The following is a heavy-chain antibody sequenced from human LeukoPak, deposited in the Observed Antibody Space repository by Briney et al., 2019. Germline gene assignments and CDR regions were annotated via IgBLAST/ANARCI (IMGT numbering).Heavy chain of an antibody. CDR3: ARDGNSAVDY. V-gene: IGHV3-53*01. J-gene: IGHJ4*02. D-gene: IGHD1/OR15-1a*01. CDR2: IYSGGST. Sequence: PGGSPRLSCAASGFTVSSNYMSWVRQAPGKGLEWVSVIYSGGSTYYADSVKGRFTISRDNSKNTLYLQTNSLRAEDTAVYYCARDGNSAVDYWGQGTLVTVSS. CDR1: GFTVSSNY.